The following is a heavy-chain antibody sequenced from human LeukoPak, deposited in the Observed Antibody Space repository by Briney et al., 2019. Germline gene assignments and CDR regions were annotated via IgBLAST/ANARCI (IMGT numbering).Heavy chain of an antibody. D-gene: IGHD6-19*01. V-gene: IGHV3-23*01. CDR1: GFTFSSYG. CDR2: ISGSGGST. CDR3: AKMLRAVAGIGIVMDV. Sequence: PGGSLRLSCAASGFTFSSYGMSWVRQAPGKGLEWVSAISGSGGSTYYADSVKGRFTISRDNSKNTLYLQMNSLRAEDTAVYYCAKMLRAVAGIGIVMDVWGKGTTVTVSS. J-gene: IGHJ6*03.